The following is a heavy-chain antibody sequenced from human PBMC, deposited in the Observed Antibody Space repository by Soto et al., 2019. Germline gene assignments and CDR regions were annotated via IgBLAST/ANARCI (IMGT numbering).Heavy chain of an antibody. CDR2: IYYSGNT. Sequence: PSETLSLTCTVSGGSISSGGYYWSWIRQHPGKGLEWIGYIYYSGNTYYNPSLKSRVTISVDTSGNQFSLEMNSLKTEDTAVYYCTADRAEMPTITIAYWGQGSLVTVSS. J-gene: IGHJ4*02. CDR1: GGSISSGGYY. D-gene: IGHD3-3*01. CDR3: TADRAEMPTITIAY. V-gene: IGHV4-31*08.